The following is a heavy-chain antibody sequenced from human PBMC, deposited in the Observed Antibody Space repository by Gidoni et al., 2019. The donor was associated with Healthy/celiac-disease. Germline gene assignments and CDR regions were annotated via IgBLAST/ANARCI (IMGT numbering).Heavy chain of an antibody. D-gene: IGHD5-12*01. CDR1: GSTCGSYS. J-gene: IGHJ4*02. CDR3: SRARHGYNPFDY. Sequence: EVQLVESGGGLVQPGGSLSLPCPASGSTCGSYSRTWFRQAPGKGLEWVSYISSISCTIYYADSVKGRYTISRDNAKNSLYLQMNSLRAEDTAVYYCSRARHGYNPFDYWGQGTLVTVSS. V-gene: IGHV3-48*01. CDR2: ISSISCTI.